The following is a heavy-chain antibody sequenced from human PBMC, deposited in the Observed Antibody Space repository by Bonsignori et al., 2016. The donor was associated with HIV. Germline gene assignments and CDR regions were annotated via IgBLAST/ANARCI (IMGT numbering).Heavy chain of an antibody. CDR2: INHSGST. D-gene: IGHD2-2*01. CDR1: GGSFSGYY. J-gene: IGHJ4*02. Sequence: SETLSLTCAVYGGSFSGYYWSWIRQPPGKGLEWIGEINHSGSTNYNPSLKSRVTISVDTSKNQFSLKLSSVTAADTAVYYCARGQPDYWGQGTLVTVSS. CDR3: ARGQPDY. V-gene: IGHV4-34*01.